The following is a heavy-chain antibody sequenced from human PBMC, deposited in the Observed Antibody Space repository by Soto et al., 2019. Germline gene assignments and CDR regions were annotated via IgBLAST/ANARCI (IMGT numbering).Heavy chain of an antibody. CDR2: ISYDGSNK. CDR1: GFTFSSYG. CDR3: AKVRYSSIGDFQH. J-gene: IGHJ1*01. V-gene: IGHV3-30*18. Sequence: GGSLRLSCAASGFTFSSYGMHWVRQAPGKGLEWVAVISYDGSNKYYADSVKGRFTISRDNSKNTLYLQMNSLRAEDTAVYYCAKVRYSSIGDFQHWGQGTLVTVSS. D-gene: IGHD6-19*01.